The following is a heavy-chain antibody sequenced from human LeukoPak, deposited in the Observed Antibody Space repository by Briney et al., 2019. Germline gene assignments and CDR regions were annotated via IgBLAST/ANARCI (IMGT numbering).Heavy chain of an antibody. CDR2: ISYDGSNK. CDR1: GFTFSSYA. CDR3: ARGPPSPPQTAAGTRNYYYYYGMDV. Sequence: GGSLRLSCAASGFTFSSYAMHWVRQAPGKGLEWVAVISYDGSNKYYADSVKGRFTISRDNSKNTLYLQMNSLRAEDTAVYYCARGPPSPPQTAAGTRNYYYYYGMDVWGQGTTVTVSS. J-gene: IGHJ6*02. D-gene: IGHD6-13*01. V-gene: IGHV3-30-3*01.